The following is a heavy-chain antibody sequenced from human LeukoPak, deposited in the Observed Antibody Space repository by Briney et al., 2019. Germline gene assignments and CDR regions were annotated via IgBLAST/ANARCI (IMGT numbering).Heavy chain of an antibody. V-gene: IGHV1-2*06. CDR3: ARDSGSYYGAFDI. D-gene: IGHD1-26*01. CDR1: GYTFTGYS. Sequence: ASVKVSCKGSGYTFTGYSMHWVRQAPGQGLEWMGQIYPSSGGTNYAQKFQGMATMTRDTSISTAYMELSSLRSDDTAVYYCARDSGSYYGAFDIWGQGTMVTVSS. J-gene: IGHJ3*02. CDR2: IYPSSGGT.